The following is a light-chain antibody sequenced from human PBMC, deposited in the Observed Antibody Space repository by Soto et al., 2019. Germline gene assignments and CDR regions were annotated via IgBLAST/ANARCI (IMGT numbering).Light chain of an antibody. CDR1: QSISNW. CDR3: QQYYSYPMYT. CDR2: HAS. Sequence: IQMTTSPPTLSASXGDIVTINCQASQSISNWLAWYQQKPGTAPKVLIYHASNLQSGVPSRFSGSGSGTDFTPTISCLQSEDFATYYCQQYYSYPMYTLGQGTKVDI. J-gene: IGKJ2*01. V-gene: IGKV1-5*01.